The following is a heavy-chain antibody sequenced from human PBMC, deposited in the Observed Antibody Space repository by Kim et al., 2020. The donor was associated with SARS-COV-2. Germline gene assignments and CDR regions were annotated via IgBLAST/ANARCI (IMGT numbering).Heavy chain of an antibody. CDR3: ARGAGFTIFGVVPGNYYYRDV. D-gene: IGHD3-3*01. V-gene: IGHV3-74*01. Sequence: GGSLRLSCAASGFTFSSYWMHWVRQAPGKGLVWVSRINSDGSSTSYADSVKGRFTISRDNAKNTLYLQMNSLRAEDTAGYYCARGAGFTIFGVVPGNYYYRDVWGIVTAVTVSS. J-gene: IGHJ6*03. CDR2: INSDGSST. CDR1: GFTFSSYW.